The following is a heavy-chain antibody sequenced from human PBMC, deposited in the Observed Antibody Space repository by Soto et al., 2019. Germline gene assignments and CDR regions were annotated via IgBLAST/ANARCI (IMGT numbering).Heavy chain of an antibody. J-gene: IGHJ4*02. CDR3: ARDSEGWELLPDYYFDY. Sequence: EVQLVESGGGLVKPGGSLRLSCAASGFTFSSYSMNWVRQAPGKGLVWVSSISSSSSYIYYADSVKGRFTISRDNAKNSLYLQMNSLRAEDTAVYYCARDSEGWELLPDYYFDYWGQGTLVTVSS. CDR1: GFTFSSYS. D-gene: IGHD1-26*01. CDR2: ISSSSSYI. V-gene: IGHV3-21*01.